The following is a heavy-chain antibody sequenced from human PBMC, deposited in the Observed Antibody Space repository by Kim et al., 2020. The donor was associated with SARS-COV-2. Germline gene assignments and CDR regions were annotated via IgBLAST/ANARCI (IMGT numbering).Heavy chain of an antibody. J-gene: IGHJ4*02. D-gene: IGHD4-17*01. CDR1: SGSVSSPSYY. Sequence: SETLSLTCTVSSGSVSSPSYYWVWVRQPPGKGLGWIGSISSGGSIYYNSSLKSRVTLSVDTSKNQFSLRLTSVTAADTAVYYCARLIPTVTNGNYFDYWGQGTLVTVSS. CDR2: ISSGGSI. V-gene: IGHV4-39*01. CDR3: ARLIPTVTNGNYFDY.